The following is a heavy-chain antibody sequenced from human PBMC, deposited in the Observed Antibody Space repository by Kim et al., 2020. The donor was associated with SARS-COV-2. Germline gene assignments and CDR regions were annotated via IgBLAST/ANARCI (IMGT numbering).Heavy chain of an antibody. CDR3: ARAEVLLWFGELFDPYFDY. CDR1: GGSISSGGYY. J-gene: IGHJ4*02. D-gene: IGHD3-10*01. Sequence: SETLSLTCTVSGGSISSGGYYWSWIRQHPGKGLEWIGYIYYSGSTYYNPSLKSRVTISVDTSKNQFSLKLSSVTAADTAVYYCARAEVLLWFGELFDPYFDYWGQGTLVTVSS. CDR2: IYYSGST. V-gene: IGHV4-31*03.